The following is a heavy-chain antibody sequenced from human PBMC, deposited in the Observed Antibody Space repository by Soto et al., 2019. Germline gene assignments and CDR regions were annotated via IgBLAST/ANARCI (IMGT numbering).Heavy chain of an antibody. CDR2: ISYDGSNK. J-gene: IGHJ4*02. CDR1: GFTFSSYG. V-gene: IGHV3-30*18. CDR3: AKDPTNYYDFWSGPGYYFDY. D-gene: IGHD3-3*01. Sequence: VQLVESGGGVVQPGRSLRLSCAACGFTFSSYGMHWVRQAPGKGLEWVAVISYDGSNKYYADSVKGRFTISRDNSKNTLYLQMNSLRAEDTAVYYCAKDPTNYYDFWSGPGYYFDYWGQGTLVTVSS.